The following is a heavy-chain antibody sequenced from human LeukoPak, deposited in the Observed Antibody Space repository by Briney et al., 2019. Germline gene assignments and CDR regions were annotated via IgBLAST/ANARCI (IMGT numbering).Heavy chain of an antibody. CDR1: GFIVRSNY. V-gene: IGHV3-53*01. J-gene: IGHJ4*02. CDR3: ARFGVVVAAVIGWCVL. D-gene: IGHD2-2*02. Sequence: GGSLRLFCAASGFIVRSNYMIWVRHAPGKALEWVSVIYSDGSTYSADSVNGRFTISRDNSKNTVYLQMNSRRGGVMAVYYCARFGVVVAAVIGWCVLWGQGTLVTVFS. CDR2: IYSDGST.